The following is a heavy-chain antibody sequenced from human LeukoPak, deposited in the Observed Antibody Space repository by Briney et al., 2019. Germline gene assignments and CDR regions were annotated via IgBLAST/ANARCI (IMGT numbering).Heavy chain of an antibody. J-gene: IGHJ4*02. Sequence: SETLSLTCTVSGGSISDTYYWSWIRQPPGRGLEWIGYIYFSGSTNCNPSLKSRVTISVDTSKNQFSLKLSSVTAADTAVYYCAKSGGYDFDSWGQGTLLTVSS. V-gene: IGHV4-59*01. CDR2: IYFSGST. CDR3: AKSGGYDFDS. CDR1: GGSISDTYY. D-gene: IGHD3-10*01.